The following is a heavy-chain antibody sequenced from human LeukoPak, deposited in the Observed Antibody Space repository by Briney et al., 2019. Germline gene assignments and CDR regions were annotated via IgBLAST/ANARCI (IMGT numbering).Heavy chain of an antibody. V-gene: IGHV4-34*01. J-gene: IGHJ4*02. CDR3: ARGRDYIWGMSGY. CDR1: DGSLSGYW. Sequence: SETLSLTCAVYDGSLSGYWWSWIRQSPGKGLEWIGEISHSGSTNYNPSFKSRVTVSGDTYNKQVSLKMTSVTAADTAGYFCARGRDYIWGMSGYWGQGTQVIVSS. CDR2: ISHSGST. D-gene: IGHD3-16*01.